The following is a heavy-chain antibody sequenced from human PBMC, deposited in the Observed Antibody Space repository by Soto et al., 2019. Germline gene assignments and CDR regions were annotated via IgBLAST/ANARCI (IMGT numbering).Heavy chain of an antibody. D-gene: IGHD2-21*02. CDR1: GGSISGYY. Sequence: PSETLSLTCTVSGGSISGYYWSWIRQPPGKGLEWIDYIYYNGSTNYNPSLKSRVTISVDTSKNQFSLKLSSVTAADTAVYYCARLTDCGGDCPLFDYWGQGTLVTSPQ. V-gene: IGHV4-59*01. J-gene: IGHJ4*02. CDR2: IYYNGST. CDR3: ARLTDCGGDCPLFDY.